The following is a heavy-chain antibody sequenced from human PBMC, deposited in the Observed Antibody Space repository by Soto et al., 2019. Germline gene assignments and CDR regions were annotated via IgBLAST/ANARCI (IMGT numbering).Heavy chain of an antibody. CDR3: ARIFDFYGMDV. V-gene: IGHV2-26*01. J-gene: IGHJ6*02. D-gene: IGHD3-3*01. Sequence: QVTLKESGPVLVKPTETLTLTCTVSGFSLSNDRMGVSWIRQPPGKALEWLAHISSNDAESYLSSLRSRLTISKDTSKSQVVLKMTKMDPVDTATYYCARIFDFYGMDVWGQGTTVTVSS. CDR1: GFSLSNDRMG. CDR2: ISSNDAE.